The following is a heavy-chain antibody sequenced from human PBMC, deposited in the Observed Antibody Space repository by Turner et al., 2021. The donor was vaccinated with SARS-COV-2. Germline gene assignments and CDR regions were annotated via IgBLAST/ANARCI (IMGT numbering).Heavy chain of an antibody. CDR2: IYYSGSN. J-gene: IGHJ6*02. Sequence: QLQLQESAPGLVKPSETLSLPCTVSCGSISSSTYYWGWIRQPPGKGLEWIGNIYYSGSNYYNPSLKSRVTISVDTSKNQFSLKLSSVTAADTAVYYCARRMDTAMDYYGMDVWGQGTTVTVSS. CDR1: CGSISSSTYY. V-gene: IGHV4-39*01. D-gene: IGHD5-18*01. CDR3: ARRMDTAMDYYGMDV.